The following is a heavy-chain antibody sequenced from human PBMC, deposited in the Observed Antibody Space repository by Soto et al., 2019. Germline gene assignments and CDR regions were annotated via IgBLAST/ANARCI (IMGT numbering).Heavy chain of an antibody. CDR3: AHAGDYDLLSFDH. CDR1: GFSLTTTSMG. J-gene: IGHJ4*02. Sequence: QITLKESGPPLVRPAQTLTLTCAFSGFSLTTTSMGVAWIRQPPGKALEWLALIYWDDVQRYSPSLKDRLTISKDTSRSRVVLTISNMNPEDTGTYFCAHAGDYDLLSFDHWGPGTLVTVSS. V-gene: IGHV2-5*02. D-gene: IGHD4-17*01. CDR2: IYWDDVQ.